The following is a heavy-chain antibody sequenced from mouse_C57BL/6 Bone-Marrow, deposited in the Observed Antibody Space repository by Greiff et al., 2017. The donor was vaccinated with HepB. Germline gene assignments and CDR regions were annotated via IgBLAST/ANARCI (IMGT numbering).Heavy chain of an antibody. D-gene: IGHD1-1*01. CDR2: IDPSDSYT. V-gene: IGHV1-50*01. CDR1: GYTFTSYW. CDR3: AREDYGSRNWYFDV. J-gene: IGHJ1*03. Sequence: KESCKASGYTFTSYWMQWVKQRPGQGLEWIGEIDPSDSYTNYNQKFKGKATLTVDTSSSTAYMQLSSLTSEDSAVYYCAREDYGSRNWYFDVWGTGTTVTVSS.